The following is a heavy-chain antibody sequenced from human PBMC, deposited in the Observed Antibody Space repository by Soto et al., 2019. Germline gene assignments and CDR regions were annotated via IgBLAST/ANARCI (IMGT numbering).Heavy chain of an antibody. V-gene: IGHV4-39*07. Sequence: SETLSLTCTVSGGSISSSIYYWGWIRQPPGKGLEWIGYIYHSGSTYYNPSLKSRVTISVDRSKNQFSLKLSSVTAADTAVYYCARVSDFWSGYYFDYWGQGTLVTVS. CDR3: ARVSDFWSGYYFDY. J-gene: IGHJ4*02. CDR1: GGSISSSIYY. D-gene: IGHD3-3*01. CDR2: IYHSGST.